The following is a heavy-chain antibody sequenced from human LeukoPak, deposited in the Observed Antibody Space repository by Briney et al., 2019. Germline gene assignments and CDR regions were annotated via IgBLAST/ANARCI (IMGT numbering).Heavy chain of an antibody. CDR2: ISYDGSNK. V-gene: IGHV3-30*04. J-gene: IGHJ4*02. D-gene: IGHD4-17*01. Sequence: GGSLRLSCAASGFTFSSYAMHWVRQAPGKGLEWVAVISYDGSNKYYADSVKGRFTISRDNSKNTLYLQMNSLRAEDTAVYYCAREQNDYGDYDDYWGQGTLVTVSS. CDR1: GFTFSSYA. CDR3: AREQNDYGDYDDY.